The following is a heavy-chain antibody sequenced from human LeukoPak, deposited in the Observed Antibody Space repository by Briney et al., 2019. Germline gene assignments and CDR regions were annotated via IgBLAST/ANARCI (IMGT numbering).Heavy chain of an antibody. V-gene: IGHV3-53*01. Sequence: GGSLRLSCAASGFTVSNNYMRWVRQAPGKGLEWVSLIYSNGRTDHTDSVKGRFSISRDNSKNTMYLQMNSLRAEDTAMYYCARDVGPWGQGTLVTVSS. CDR2: IYSNGRT. J-gene: IGHJ5*02. D-gene: IGHD2-15*01. CDR1: GFTVSNNY. CDR3: ARDVGP.